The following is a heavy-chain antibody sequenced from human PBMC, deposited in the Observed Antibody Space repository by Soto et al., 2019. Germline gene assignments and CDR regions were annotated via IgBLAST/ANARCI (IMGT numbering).Heavy chain of an antibody. CDR2: IYWDDDN. J-gene: IGHJ4*02. V-gene: IGHV2-5*02. Sequence: QITLKESGPTLVKPTQTLTLTCSFSGFSLTSTAVGVNWIRQPPGKAPEWLALIYWDDDNHFSPSLKSRLSVTKDTSKNQVVLTMTNMDPVDTATYYCAHGSGWLSDYWGQGILVTVSS. CDR3: AHGSGWLSDY. CDR1: GFSLTSTAVG. D-gene: IGHD6-19*01.